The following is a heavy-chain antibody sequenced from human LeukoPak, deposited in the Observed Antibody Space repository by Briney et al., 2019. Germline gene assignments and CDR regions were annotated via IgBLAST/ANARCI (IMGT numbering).Heavy chain of an antibody. D-gene: IGHD1-1*01. Sequence: SETLSLTCTVSGGSVTSYYWSWIRQPPGKGLEWLGYVYYTGSTNYNPSLKSQVTISVDASKNQFSLKLSSVTAADTAVYYCARPPTLDIWGQGTMVTVSS. J-gene: IGHJ3*02. CDR1: GGSVTSYY. CDR3: ARPPTLDI. V-gene: IGHV4-59*08. CDR2: VYYTGST.